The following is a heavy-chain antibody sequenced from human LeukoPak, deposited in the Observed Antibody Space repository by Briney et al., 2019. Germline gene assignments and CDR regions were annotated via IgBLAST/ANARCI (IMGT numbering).Heavy chain of an antibody. V-gene: IGHV3-23*01. CDR3: ARGTMFPYYSDY. D-gene: IGHD3-10*02. J-gene: IGHJ4*02. CDR2: ISGSGGST. CDR1: GFTFSSYD. Sequence: GGSLRLSCAASGFTFSSYDMSWVRQAPGKGLEWVSAISGSGGSTYYADSVKGRFTISRDNSKNSLYLQMNSLRAEDTAVYYCARGTMFPYYSDYWGQGTLVTVSS.